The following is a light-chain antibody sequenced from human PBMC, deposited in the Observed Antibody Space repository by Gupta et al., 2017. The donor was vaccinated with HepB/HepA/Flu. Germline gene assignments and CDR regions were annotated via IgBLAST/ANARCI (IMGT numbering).Light chain of an antibody. Sequence: QSVLTQPPSASGTPGQRVTISCSGGTSNIGRNSVYWYQQFPGSAPQLLIYRDYRRPSGVPERFSGSKSGTSASLAISGLRSGDEAHYYCVAWDDTLSGAVFCGGTKLTVL. J-gene: IGLJ2*01. CDR3: VAWDDTLSGAV. CDR1: TSNIGRNS. CDR2: RDY. V-gene: IGLV1-47*01.